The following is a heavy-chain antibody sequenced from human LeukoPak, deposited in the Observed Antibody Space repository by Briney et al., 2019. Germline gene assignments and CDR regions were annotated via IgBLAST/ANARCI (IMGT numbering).Heavy chain of an antibody. CDR1: GGSISSYY. CDR3: ARAGYCSSTSCHSLSVTMVWDWFDP. CDR2: IYYSGST. Sequence: SETLSLTCTVSGGSISSYYWSWIRQPPGKGLEWIGYIYYSGSTNYNPSLKSRVTMSVDTSKNQFSLKLSSVTAADTAVYYCARAGYCSSTSCHSLSVTMVWDWFDPWGQGTLVTVSS. V-gene: IGHV4-59*12. J-gene: IGHJ5*02. D-gene: IGHD2-2*01.